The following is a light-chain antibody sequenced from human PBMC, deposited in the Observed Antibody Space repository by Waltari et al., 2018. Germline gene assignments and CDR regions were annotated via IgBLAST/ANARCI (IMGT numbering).Light chain of an antibody. CDR1: SSDVGSYNL. CDR3: CSFAGSNTYV. CDR2: EGS. J-gene: IGLJ1*01. V-gene: IGLV2-23*01. Sequence: HSALTQPASVSGSPGQSITIPCTGASSDVGSYNLLSWYQQYPGKAPKLIIYEGSKRPPGVSNRFSGSKSGNTGSLTISGLQVEDEADYYCCSFAGSNTYVLGTGTKVSVL.